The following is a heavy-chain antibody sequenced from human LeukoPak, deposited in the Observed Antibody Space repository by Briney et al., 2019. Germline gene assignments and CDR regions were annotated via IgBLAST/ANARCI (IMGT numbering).Heavy chain of an antibody. D-gene: IGHD3-16*01. CDR1: GGTFSSYA. CDR2: INPSGGST. Sequence: ASVKVSCKASGGTFSSYAISWVRQAPGQGLEWMGIINPSGGSTSYAQKFQGRVTMTRDTPTSTVYMELSSLRSEDTAVYYCARSSAVEGDDGMDVWGQGTTVTVSS. CDR3: ARSSAVEGDDGMDV. J-gene: IGHJ6*02. V-gene: IGHV1-46*01.